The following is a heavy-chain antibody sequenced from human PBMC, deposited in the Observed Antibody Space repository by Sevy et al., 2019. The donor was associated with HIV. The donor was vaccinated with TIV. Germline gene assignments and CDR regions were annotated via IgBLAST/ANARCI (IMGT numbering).Heavy chain of an antibody. J-gene: IGHJ4*02. CDR1: GFTVRSYV. Sequence: GGSLRLSCAASGFTVRSYVMSWVRQAPGKGLEWVCTINGSGGYTYYADSVKGRFTISRDNSKNTVDLEMSSLTAEDTALYYCAKETAAGYYWGQGTLVTVSS. CDR2: INGSGGYT. V-gene: IGHV3-23*01. D-gene: IGHD6-13*01. CDR3: AKETAAGYY.